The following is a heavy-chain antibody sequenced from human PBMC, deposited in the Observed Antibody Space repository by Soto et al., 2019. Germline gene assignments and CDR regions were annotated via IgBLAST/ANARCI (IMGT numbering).Heavy chain of an antibody. CDR2: ISGSGGST. CDR3: AKDHNYGPPFDY. Sequence: GVPLRLSCAASGSTFSSYAIIWVRQAPGKGLEWVSAISGSGGSTYYADSVKGRFTISRDNSKNTLYLQMNSLRAEDTAVYYCAKDHNYGPPFDYWGQGTLVTVSS. J-gene: IGHJ4*02. CDR1: GSTFSSYA. D-gene: IGHD5-18*01. V-gene: IGHV3-23*01.